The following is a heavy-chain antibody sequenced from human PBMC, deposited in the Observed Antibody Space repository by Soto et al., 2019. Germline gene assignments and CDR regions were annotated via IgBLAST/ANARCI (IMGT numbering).Heavy chain of an antibody. Sequence: GGSLSLSWAASGFTFSSYPMSWVRQPPGKGLEWVSAISGSGGSKYNAGSVKGRFTISRDNSKNTLYLQMNSLRAEDTAVYYCAKDFGYSGSYYVAFDIWGQGTMVTVSS. D-gene: IGHD1-26*01. CDR2: ISGSGGSK. V-gene: IGHV3-23*01. CDR1: GFTFSSYP. CDR3: AKDFGYSGSYYVAFDI. J-gene: IGHJ3*02.